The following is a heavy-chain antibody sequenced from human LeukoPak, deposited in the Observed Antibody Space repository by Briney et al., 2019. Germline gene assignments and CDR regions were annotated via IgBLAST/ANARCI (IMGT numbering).Heavy chain of an antibody. D-gene: IGHD2-2*01. Sequence: AASVKVSCKAYGYTFTDYYMHWVRQAPGQGLEWMGRINPKSGGSNYAQRFQDRVTMTRDTSIKPAYMELSGLRSDDTAVYYCARGTSSSPYYFDYWGQGTLVTVSS. CDR3: ARGTSSSPYYFDY. V-gene: IGHV1-2*06. CDR2: INPKSGGS. J-gene: IGHJ4*02. CDR1: GYTFTDYY.